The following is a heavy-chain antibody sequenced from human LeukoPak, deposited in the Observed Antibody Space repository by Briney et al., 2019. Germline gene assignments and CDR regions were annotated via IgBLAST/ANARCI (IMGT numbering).Heavy chain of an antibody. D-gene: IGHD6-13*01. V-gene: IGHV3-30*03. Sequence: GRSLRLSCAASGFTFSNYGMHWVRQAPGKGLEWVAVISYDGSNKYYTDSVKGRFTISRDNAKNSLYLQMNSLRDEDTAVYYCARAAYNSSPDYWGQGTLVTVSS. J-gene: IGHJ4*02. CDR2: ISYDGSNK. CDR3: ARAAYNSSPDY. CDR1: GFTFSNYG.